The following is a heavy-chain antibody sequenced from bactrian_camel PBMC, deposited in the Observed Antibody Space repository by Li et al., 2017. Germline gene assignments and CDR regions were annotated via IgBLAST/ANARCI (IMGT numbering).Heavy chain of an antibody. J-gene: IGHJ7*01. D-gene: IGHD1*01. CDR1: GFTFSRYR. Sequence: HVQLVESGGGLVQPGGSLRLSCAASGFTFSRYRMAWVRQAPGKEPDWVSSISSDGLHTVYADSVKGRFTIAEDNAKNTLYLHLNSLKTEDTAMYYCAKIRNGWSAYVGMDYWGKGTQVTVS. V-gene: IGHV3S6*01. CDR2: ISSDGLHT.